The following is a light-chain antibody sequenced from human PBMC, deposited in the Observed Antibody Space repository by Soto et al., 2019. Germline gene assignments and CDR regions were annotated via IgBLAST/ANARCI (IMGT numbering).Light chain of an antibody. CDR3: LQHNSYPWT. CDR1: QGIGND. V-gene: IGKV1-17*01. CDR2: AAD. J-gene: IGKJ1*01. Sequence: DIQMTQSPSSLSASVGDRVTITCRTSQGIGNDLGWYQQKPGKAPKRLIYAADSLQSGVPSRFSGSGSGTEFTLTISSLQPEDFATYYCLQHNSYPWTFGQGPKVEIK.